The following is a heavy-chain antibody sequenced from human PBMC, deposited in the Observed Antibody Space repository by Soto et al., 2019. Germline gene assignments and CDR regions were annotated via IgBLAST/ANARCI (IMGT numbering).Heavy chain of an antibody. Sequence: PGGSLRLSCAASGFTFSSYAMSWVRQAPGKGLEWVSAISGSGGSTYYADSVKGRFTISRDNSKNTLYLQMNSLRAEDTAVYYCAKALEDIVVVVAAAFDIWGQGTMVTVSS. J-gene: IGHJ3*02. D-gene: IGHD2-15*01. CDR1: GFTFSSYA. CDR2: ISGSGGST. CDR3: AKALEDIVVVVAAAFDI. V-gene: IGHV3-23*01.